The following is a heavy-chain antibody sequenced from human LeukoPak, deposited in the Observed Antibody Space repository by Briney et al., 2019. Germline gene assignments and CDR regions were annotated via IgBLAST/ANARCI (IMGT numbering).Heavy chain of an antibody. CDR3: ASFSDYGVFDY. CDR2: IYHSGST. CDR1: GGSISSSNW. V-gene: IGHV4-4*02. D-gene: IGHD4-17*01. J-gene: IGHJ4*02. Sequence: PSETLSLTCAVSGGSISSSNWWSWVRQPPGKGLEWIGEIYHSGSTNYNPSLKGRVTISVDKSKNQFSLKLSSVTAADTAVYYCASFSDYGVFDYWGQGTLVTVSS.